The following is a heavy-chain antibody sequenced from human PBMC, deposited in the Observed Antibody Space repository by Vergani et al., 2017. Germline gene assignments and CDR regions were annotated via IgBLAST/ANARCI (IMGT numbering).Heavy chain of an antibody. CDR1: GGSISSGDYY. V-gene: IGHV4-30-4*08. Sequence: QVQLQESGPGLVQPSQTLSLTCTVSGGSISSGDYYWSWIRQPPGKGLEWIGYIYYSGSTYYNPSLKSRVTISVDTSKNQFSLKLSSVTAADTAVYYCARVTPIGYCSGGSCYVFDYWGQGTLVTVSS. CDR2: IYYSGST. D-gene: IGHD2-15*01. J-gene: IGHJ4*02. CDR3: ARVTPIGYCSGGSCYVFDY.